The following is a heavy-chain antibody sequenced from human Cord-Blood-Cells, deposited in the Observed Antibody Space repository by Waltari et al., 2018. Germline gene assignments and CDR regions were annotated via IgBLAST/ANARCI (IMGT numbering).Heavy chain of an antibody. D-gene: IGHD3-3*01. CDR2: INHSGST. J-gene: IGHJ3*02. V-gene: IGHV4-34*01. CDR3: ARGTLGYYDFWSGYYDAFDI. CDR1: GGSFSGYY. Sequence: QVQLQQWGAGLLKPSETLSLTCAVYGGSFSGYYWRWLGQPPGKGREWIGEINHSGSTNYNPSLKSRVTISVDTSKNQFSLKLSSVTAADTAVYYCARGTLGYYDFWSGYYDAFDIWGQGTMVTVSS.